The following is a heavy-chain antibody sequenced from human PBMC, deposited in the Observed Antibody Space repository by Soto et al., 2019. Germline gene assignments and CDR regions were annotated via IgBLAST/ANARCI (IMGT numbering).Heavy chain of an antibody. Sequence: EVQLLESGGGLVQPGGSLRLSCAASGFPFSTYAMNWVRQAPGKGLEWGSTISGGGVSTEYADSVKGRFTVSRDNPTNTLYLQMSRLRGDDTAIYYGAVSPDEFQLVSVGGQLDYWGRGTLFTVSS. CDR1: GFPFSTYA. CDR3: AVSPDEFQLVSVGGQLDY. V-gene: IGHV3-23*01. D-gene: IGHD3-16*01. J-gene: IGHJ4*02. CDR2: ISGGGVST.